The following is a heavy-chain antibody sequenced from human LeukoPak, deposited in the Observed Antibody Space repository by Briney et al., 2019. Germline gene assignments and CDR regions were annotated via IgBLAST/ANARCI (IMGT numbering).Heavy chain of an antibody. CDR1: GFTFSSYA. J-gene: IGHJ4*02. CDR2: ISGSGGST. D-gene: IGHD3-10*01. V-gene: IGHV3-23*01. Sequence: GGSLRLSCAASGFTFSSYAMSWVRQAPGKGLEWVSAISGSGGSTYYADSVKGRFTISRDNSKNTLYLQMNSLRAEDTAVYYCAKSPSYGSGSYYPFDYWGQGTLVTVSS. CDR3: AKSPSYGSGSYYPFDY.